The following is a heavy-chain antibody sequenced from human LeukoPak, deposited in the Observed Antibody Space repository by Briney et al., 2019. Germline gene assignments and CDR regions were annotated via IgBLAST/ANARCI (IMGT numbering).Heavy chain of an antibody. CDR3: AKGGITMIVVVIQYYFDY. Sequence: PGGSLRLSCAASGFTFSSYAMSWVRQAPRKGVQWVSSISGSGGSTYYADSVKGRFTISRDNSKNTLYLQMNSLRAEDTAVYYCAKGGITMIVVVIQYYFDYWGQGTLVTVSS. V-gene: IGHV3-23*01. D-gene: IGHD3-22*01. CDR1: GFTFSSYA. J-gene: IGHJ4*02. CDR2: ISGSGGST.